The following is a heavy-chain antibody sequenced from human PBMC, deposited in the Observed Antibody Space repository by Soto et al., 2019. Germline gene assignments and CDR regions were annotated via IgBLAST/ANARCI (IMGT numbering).Heavy chain of an antibody. Sequence: EVQLLESGGGLVQPGGSLRLSCAASGFTFSSYAMSWVRQAPGKGLEWVAGVSGSGGSTYYADSVRGRFTISRDNSKNTLYLQMNRLRAEDTAVYYCAKGGTARVKVDEWGQGRLVTVSS. CDR3: AKGGTARVKVDE. CDR2: VSGSGGST. CDR1: GFTFSSYA. D-gene: IGHD5-18*01. V-gene: IGHV3-23*01. J-gene: IGHJ4*02.